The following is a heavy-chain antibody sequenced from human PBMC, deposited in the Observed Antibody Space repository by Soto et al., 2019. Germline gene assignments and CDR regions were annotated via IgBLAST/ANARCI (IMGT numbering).Heavy chain of an antibody. D-gene: IGHD3-22*01. CDR3: TRTTHYYDSSGYY. CDR1: GFTFGDYA. Sequence: GGSLRLSCTASGFTFGDYAMSWVRQAPGKGLEWVGFIRSKAYGGTTEYAASVKGRFTISRDDSKSIAYLQMNSLKTEDTAVYYCTRTTHYYDSSGYYWGQGTLVTVSS. V-gene: IGHV3-49*04. J-gene: IGHJ4*02. CDR2: IRSKAYGGTT.